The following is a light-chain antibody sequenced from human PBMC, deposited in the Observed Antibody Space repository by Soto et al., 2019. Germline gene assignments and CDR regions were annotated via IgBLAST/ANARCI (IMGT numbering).Light chain of an antibody. CDR3: QQYYSYPWT. CDR1: QSISGW. V-gene: IGKV1-5*01. J-gene: IGKJ1*01. CDR2: DAS. Sequence: DIQMTQSPGTLSSSLGDRATITCRASQSISGWLAWYQQKPGKAPKLLIYDASSMEGGVPSRFSGSGSGTEFTLTISSLQPDDFATYYCQQYYSYPWTFGEGTKVDIK.